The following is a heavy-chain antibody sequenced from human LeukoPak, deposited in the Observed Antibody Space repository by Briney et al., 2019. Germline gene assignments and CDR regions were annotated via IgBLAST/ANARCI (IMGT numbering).Heavy chain of an antibody. CDR1: GYTLTELS. Sequence: ASVKVSCKVSGYTLTELSMHWVRQAPGKGLEWMGGFDPEDGETIYAQKFQGRVTMTEDTSTDTAYMELSRLRSDDTAVYYCARDGARSYYDILTGYPYYFDYWGQGTLVTVSS. CDR2: FDPEDGET. V-gene: IGHV1-24*01. J-gene: IGHJ4*02. CDR3: ARDGARSYYDILTGYPYYFDY. D-gene: IGHD3-9*01.